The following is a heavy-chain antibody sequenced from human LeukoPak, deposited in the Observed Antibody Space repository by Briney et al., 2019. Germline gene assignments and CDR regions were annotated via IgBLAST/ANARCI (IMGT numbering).Heavy chain of an antibody. Sequence: GGSLRLSCAASGFTFSSYTMYWVRQAPGKGLEWVSAISASGTSTYYADSVKGRFTISRDNSKNTLYLQMSSLRAEDTAVYYCAKDLFYLKRDAADTDFWGEGTLVTVSS. D-gene: IGHD6-13*01. CDR1: GFTFSSYT. V-gene: IGHV3-23*01. CDR3: AKDLFYLKRDAADTDF. CDR2: ISASGTST. J-gene: IGHJ4*02.